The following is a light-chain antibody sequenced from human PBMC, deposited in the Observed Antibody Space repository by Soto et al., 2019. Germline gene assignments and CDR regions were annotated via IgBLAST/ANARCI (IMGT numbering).Light chain of an antibody. CDR1: QSISNY. J-gene: IGKJ1*01. CDR3: LQLNTYPWT. V-gene: IGKV1-17*01. Sequence: DIQMTQSPSSLSASVGDRVTIPCRASQSISNYLNWYQQKPGKAPKRLIYAASTLQSGVPSRFSGSGSGTEFTLTISSLQPEDVATYYCLQLNTYPWTFGQGTKGDIK. CDR2: AAS.